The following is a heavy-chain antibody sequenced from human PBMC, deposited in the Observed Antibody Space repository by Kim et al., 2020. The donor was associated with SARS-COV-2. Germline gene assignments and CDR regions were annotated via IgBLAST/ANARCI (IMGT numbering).Heavy chain of an antibody. V-gene: IGHV3-9*01. D-gene: IGHD3-3*01. J-gene: IGHJ4*02. Sequence: GGSLRLSCAASGFTFGDYAMHWVRQAPGKGLEWVSGISWNSGSIGYADSVKGRFTISRDNAKNSLYLQMNSLRAEDTALYYCAKDFSAAIRGGPSGYYTHQFDYWGQGTLVTVSS. CDR1: GFTFGDYA. CDR2: ISWNSGSI. CDR3: AKDFSAAIRGGPSGYYTHQFDY.